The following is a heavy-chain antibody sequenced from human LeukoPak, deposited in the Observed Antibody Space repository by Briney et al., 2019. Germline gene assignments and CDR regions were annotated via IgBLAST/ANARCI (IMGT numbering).Heavy chain of an antibody. CDR2: IYSGGST. J-gene: IGHJ4*02. CDR1: GFTVSSNY. CDR3: ARDSPLAAAPFDY. V-gene: IGHV3-66*02. D-gene: IGHD6-13*01. Sequence: PGGSLRLSCAASGFTVSSNYMSWVRQAPGKGLEWVSVIYSGGSTYYADSVKGRFTISRDNSKNTLYLQMNSLRAEDTAVYYCARDSPLAAAPFDYWGQGTLVTVSS.